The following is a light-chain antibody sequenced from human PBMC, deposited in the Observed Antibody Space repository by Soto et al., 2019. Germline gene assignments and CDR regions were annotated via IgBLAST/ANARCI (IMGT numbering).Light chain of an antibody. CDR1: SSDVGGYNY. CDR2: DVS. J-gene: IGLJ1*01. V-gene: IGLV2-14*01. CDR3: SSYTSITPYV. Sequence: QSALTQPAYVSGSPGQSITISCTGTSSDVGGYNYVSWYQQHPGKAPKLMIYDVSNRPSGVSNRFSGSKSGNTASLTIPGLEAEDEADYYCSSYTSITPYVFGTGTKLTVL.